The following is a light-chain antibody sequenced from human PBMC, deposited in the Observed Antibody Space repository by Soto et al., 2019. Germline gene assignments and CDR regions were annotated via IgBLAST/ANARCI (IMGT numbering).Light chain of an antibody. CDR1: QSISSY. V-gene: IGKV1-39*01. CDR3: QQSYSTPRT. J-gene: IGKJ1*01. CDR2: AAS. Sequence: IQLTQSPSSLSASVGDRVTITCRASQSISSYLNWYQQKPGKAPKLLIYAASSLQSGVPSRFSSSGSGTDFTLTISSLQPEDFATYYCQQSYSTPRTFGQGTKVDI.